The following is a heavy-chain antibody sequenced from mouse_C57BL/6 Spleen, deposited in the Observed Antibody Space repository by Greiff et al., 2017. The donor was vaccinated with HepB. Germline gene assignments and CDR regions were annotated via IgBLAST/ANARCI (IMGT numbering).Heavy chain of an antibody. CDR3: ARWGTTVVALYYFDY. CDR2: IYPRSGNT. D-gene: IGHD1-1*01. V-gene: IGHV1-81*01. J-gene: IGHJ2*01. Sequence: VQLQQSGAELARPGASVKLSCKASGYTFTSYGISWVKQRTGQGLEWIGEIYPRSGNTYYNEKFKGKATLTADKSSSTAYMELRSLTSEDSAVYFCARWGTTVVALYYFDYWGQGTTLTVSS. CDR1: GYTFTSYG.